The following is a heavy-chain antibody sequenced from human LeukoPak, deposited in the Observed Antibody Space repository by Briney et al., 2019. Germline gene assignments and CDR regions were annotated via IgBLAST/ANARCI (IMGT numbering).Heavy chain of an antibody. D-gene: IGHD3-10*01. J-gene: IGHJ6*03. Sequence: GGSLRLSCAASGFTVSSNYMSWVRQAPGKGLEWVSVIYSGGSTYYADSVKGRFTISRDNSKNTLYLQMNSLRAEDTAVYYCARGEENYYGSGSYRTCYMDVWGKGTTVTISS. V-gene: IGHV3-53*01. CDR1: GFTVSSNY. CDR2: IYSGGST. CDR3: ARGEENYYGSGSYRTCYMDV.